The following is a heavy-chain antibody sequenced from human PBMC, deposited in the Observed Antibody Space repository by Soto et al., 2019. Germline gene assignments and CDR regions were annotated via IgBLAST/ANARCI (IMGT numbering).Heavy chain of an antibody. J-gene: IGHJ4*02. CDR2: INPNSGGT. CDR1: GYTFSGYY. D-gene: IGHD2-2*01. CDR3: ARVFLGGPAGFDH. V-gene: IGHV1-2*02. Sequence: ASVKVSCKXSGYTFSGYYMHWVRQAPGQGLEWMGWINPNSGGTNYAQKFQGRVTMTRDTSIRTAYMELSRLRSDDTAVYYCARVFLGGPAGFDHWGQGTLVTVS.